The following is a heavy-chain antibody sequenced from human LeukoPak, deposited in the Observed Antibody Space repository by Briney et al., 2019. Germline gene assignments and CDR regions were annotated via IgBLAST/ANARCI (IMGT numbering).Heavy chain of an antibody. CDR3: ASCSGNGYHYSWFDP. J-gene: IGHJ5*02. Sequence: PSETLSLTCTVSGGSLSTYYWSWIRQPAGKGLEWIGRIYSGGSTNYNPSLKSRVTMSVDTSKSHFSLKLNSVTAADTAIYYCASCSGNGYHYSWFDPWGQRTLVTVSS. D-gene: IGHD5-24*01. CDR1: GGSLSTYY. CDR2: IYSGGST. V-gene: IGHV4-4*07.